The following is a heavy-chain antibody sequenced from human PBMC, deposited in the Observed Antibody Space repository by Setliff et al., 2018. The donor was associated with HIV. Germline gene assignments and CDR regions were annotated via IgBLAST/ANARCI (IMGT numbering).Heavy chain of an antibody. V-gene: IGHV1-2*02. CDR2: INSASGGT. CDR1: GYTFTDYY. Sequence: GASVKVSCKASGYTFTDYYMHWVRQAPGQGLEWMGWINSASGGTNYAQNFQGRVTVTRDTSINTAYVELNSLKSDDTAVYYCARDYLHVFDIWGQGTMVTVSS. J-gene: IGHJ3*02. CDR3: ARDYLHVFDI.